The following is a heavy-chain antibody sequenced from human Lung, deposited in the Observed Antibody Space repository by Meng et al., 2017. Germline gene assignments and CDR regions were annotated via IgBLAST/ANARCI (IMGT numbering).Heavy chain of an antibody. J-gene: IGHJ4*02. CDR1: GFTFSNYA. CDR3: ARGTRVSCTGVICHPFDF. V-gene: IGHV3-23*01. Sequence: EVQLLESGGVLVQPGGSLRLSCAASGFTFSNYAMSWVRQAPEKGLEWVSATAATDGGTYHAASVRGRFTISRDNSKNTLSLQMNSLRADDTAIYYCARGTRVSCTGVICHPFDFWGQGTLVTVSS. D-gene: IGHD2-8*02. CDR2: TAATDGGT.